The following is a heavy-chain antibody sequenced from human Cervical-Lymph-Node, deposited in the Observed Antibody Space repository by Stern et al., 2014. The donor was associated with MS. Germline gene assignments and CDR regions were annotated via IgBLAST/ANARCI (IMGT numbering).Heavy chain of an antibody. CDR1: GFTFSSYG. CDR2: LSYDGSNK. CDR3: AKDLGGSYYHYYYGMDV. V-gene: IGHV3-30*18. D-gene: IGHD1-26*01. Sequence: VQLVESGGGVVQPGRSLRLSCAASGFTFSSYGMHWVRQAPGKGLEWVAVLSYDGSNKYYADSVKGRFTISRDNSKNTLYLQMNSLRAEDTAVYYCAKDLGGSYYHYYYGMDVWGQGTTVTVSS. J-gene: IGHJ6*02.